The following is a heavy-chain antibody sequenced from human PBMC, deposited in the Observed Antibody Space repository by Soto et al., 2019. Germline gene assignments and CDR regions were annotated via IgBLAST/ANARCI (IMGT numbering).Heavy chain of an antibody. CDR3: ASGGLLWFGELLPKNDAFDI. CDR2: ISSSSSYI. Sequence: GGSLRLSCAASGFTFSSYWMSWVRQAPGKGLEWVSSISSSSSYIYYADSVKGRFTISRDNAKNSLYLQMNSLRAEDTAVYYCASGGLLWFGELLPKNDAFDIWGQGTMVTVSS. V-gene: IGHV3-21*01. J-gene: IGHJ3*02. CDR1: GFTFSSYW. D-gene: IGHD3-10*01.